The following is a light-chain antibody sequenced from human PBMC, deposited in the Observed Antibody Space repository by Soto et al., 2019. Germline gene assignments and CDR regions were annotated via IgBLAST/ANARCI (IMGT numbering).Light chain of an antibody. CDR1: SSDVGGYNY. J-gene: IGLJ3*02. CDR3: SSYTTNIVV. CDR2: DVR. V-gene: IGLV2-14*03. Sequence: QSALTQPASVSGSPGQSITISCTGTSSDVGGYNYVSWYQQHPGKAPKLMILDVRDRPSGVSDRFSGSKSGNTAFLTISGLQAEDEADYYCSSYTTNIVVFGGATKVTVL.